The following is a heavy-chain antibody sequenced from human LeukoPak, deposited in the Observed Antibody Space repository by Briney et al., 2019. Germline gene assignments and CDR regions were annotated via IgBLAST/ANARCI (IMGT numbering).Heavy chain of an antibody. CDR1: GYTFTSYG. V-gene: IGHV1-18*01. CDR2: ISAYNGNT. J-gene: IGHJ5*02. D-gene: IGHD3-10*01. Sequence: GASVKVSCKASGYTFTSYGISWVRQAPGQGLEWMGWISAYNGNTNYAQKLQGRVTMTEDTSTDTAYMELSSLRSEDTAVYYCATVMVRGAVLFDPWGQGTLVTVSS. CDR3: ATVMVRGAVLFDP.